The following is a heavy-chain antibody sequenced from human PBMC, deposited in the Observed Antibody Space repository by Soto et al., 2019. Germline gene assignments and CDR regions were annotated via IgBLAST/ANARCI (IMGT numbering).Heavy chain of an antibody. CDR2: IYYSGNN. CDR3: ARLRGIMTFRRDY. V-gene: IGHV4-39*01. Sequence: QLQLQESGPGLVKPSENLSLTCSVSGGSISSPSYYWGWIRQPPGKGLEWIGSIYYSGNNYYNPALKSRVTIFVDTSRNQFTLKVNYVTAADSSVYFCARLRGIMTFRRDYWGQGTLVTVSS. D-gene: IGHD3-10*01. J-gene: IGHJ4*02. CDR1: GGSISSPSYY.